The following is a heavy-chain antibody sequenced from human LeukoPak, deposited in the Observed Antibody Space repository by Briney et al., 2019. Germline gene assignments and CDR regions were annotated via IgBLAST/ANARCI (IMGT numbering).Heavy chain of an antibody. V-gene: IGHV3-48*03. D-gene: IGHD6-19*01. J-gene: IGHJ4*02. CDR2: ISSGSTI. CDR1: GFTFSSYE. CDR3: ARESIAVAGAPFDY. Sequence: GGSLRLSCAASGFTFSSYEMNWVRQAPGRGVEWVSYISSGSTIYDADSVKGRFTISRDNAKNSLYLQMNSLRAEDTAVYYCARESIAVAGAPFDYWGQGTLVTVSS.